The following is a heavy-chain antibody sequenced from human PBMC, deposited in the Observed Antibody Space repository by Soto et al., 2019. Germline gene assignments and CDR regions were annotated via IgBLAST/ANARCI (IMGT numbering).Heavy chain of an antibody. CDR3: AHRGYYYDSSGYYSSAEYFQH. V-gene: IGHV2-5*02. CDR2: IYWDDDK. Sequence: QITLKESGPTLVKPTQTLTLTCTFSGFSLSTSGVGVGWIRQPPGKALEWLALIYWDDDKRYSPSLKSRLTITKDTSKIQVVLTMTNMDPVDTATYYCAHRGYYYDSSGYYSSAEYFQHWGQGTLVTVSS. J-gene: IGHJ1*01. CDR1: GFSLSTSGVG. D-gene: IGHD3-22*01.